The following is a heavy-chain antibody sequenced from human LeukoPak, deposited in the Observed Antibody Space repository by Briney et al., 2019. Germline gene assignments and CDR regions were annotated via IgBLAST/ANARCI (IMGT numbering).Heavy chain of an antibody. CDR2: ISSSGGST. CDR1: GFTFSSYA. J-gene: IGHJ4*02. V-gene: IGHV3-23*01. CDR3: AKEVVTPLFEY. D-gene: IGHD3-22*01. Sequence: PGGSLRLSCAASGFTFSSYAMSWVRQAPVKALEWVSAISSSGGSTYYADSVKGRFTISRDNSKNTLYLQTNSLRAEDTTVYYCAKEVVTPLFEYWGQGTLVTVSS.